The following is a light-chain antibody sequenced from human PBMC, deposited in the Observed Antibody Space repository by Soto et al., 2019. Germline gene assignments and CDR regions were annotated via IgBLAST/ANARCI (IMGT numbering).Light chain of an antibody. CDR1: QSVSNK. J-gene: IGKJ4*01. V-gene: IGKV3-15*01. CDR2: DAS. Sequence: EIVMTQSPATLSVSPGERATLSCRASQSVSNKLGWYQQRPGQPPRLLIFDASTRATGTPDRFSGSGSGTEFTLTISSLQPEDVADYYCQQCDDWPRTFGGGTRVEI. CDR3: QQCDDWPRT.